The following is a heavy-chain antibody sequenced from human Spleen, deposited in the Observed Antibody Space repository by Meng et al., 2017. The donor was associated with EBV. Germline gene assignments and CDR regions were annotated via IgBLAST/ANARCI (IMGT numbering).Heavy chain of an antibody. V-gene: IGHV4-61*01. CDR3: ARGGYGTNYFDP. J-gene: IGHJ5*02. CDR1: GASISTGSYY. Sequence: QVQLQDAGPGLVQPSKTLSLTCTVSGASISTGSYYWTWIRQTPGKGLEWLGYVYFSGSTNYNPSLKSRVTMSIDTSKNQFSLNLRSATAADAAVYFCARGGYGTNYFDPWGQGTLVTVSS. CDR2: VYFSGST. D-gene: IGHD4/OR15-4a*01.